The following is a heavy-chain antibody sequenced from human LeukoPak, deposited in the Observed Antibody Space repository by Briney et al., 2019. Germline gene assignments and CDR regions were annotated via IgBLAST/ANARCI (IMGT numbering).Heavy chain of an antibody. D-gene: IGHD3-10*01. CDR3: ARVGRAGGSGSYYNVNDLRDAFDI. J-gene: IGHJ3*02. V-gene: IGHV4-4*02. CDR2: IDHRGTT. CDR1: GGSISSNNW. Sequence: PSGTLSLTCAVSGGSISSNNWWNWVRPPPGKGLEWIGEIDHRGTTKYDPSLNSRVTISVDKSRNQFSLQLSSVTATDTAVYYCARVGRAGGSGSYYNVNDLRDAFDIWGQGTMVTVSS.